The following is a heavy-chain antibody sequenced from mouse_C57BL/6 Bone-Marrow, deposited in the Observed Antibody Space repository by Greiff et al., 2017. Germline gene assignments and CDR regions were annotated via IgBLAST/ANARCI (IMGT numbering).Heavy chain of an antibody. CDR2: ISDGGSYT. V-gene: IGHV5-4*01. CDR3: ARGSYRGFAY. Sequence: EVQRVESGGGLVKPGGSLKLSCAASGFTFSSYAMSWVRQTPEKRLEWVATISDGGSYTYYPDNVKGRFTISRDNAKNNLYLQMSHLKSEDTAMYYCARGSYRGFAYWGQATLVTVSA. CDR1: GFTFSSYA. J-gene: IGHJ3*01. D-gene: IGHD2-10*01.